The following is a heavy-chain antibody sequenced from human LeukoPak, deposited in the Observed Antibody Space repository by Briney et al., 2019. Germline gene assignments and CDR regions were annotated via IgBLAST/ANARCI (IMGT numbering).Heavy chain of an antibody. Sequence: SETLFLTCTVSGGSISSGGYFWSWIRQPVGKGLEWIGRIYNAGSTNYNPSLQSRVTISLDTSKNQFSLKLTSVTAADTAVYYCARYIDYWGQGTLVTVTS. CDR2: IYNAGST. V-gene: IGHV4-61*02. CDR1: GGSISSGGYF. J-gene: IGHJ4*02. CDR3: ARYIDY.